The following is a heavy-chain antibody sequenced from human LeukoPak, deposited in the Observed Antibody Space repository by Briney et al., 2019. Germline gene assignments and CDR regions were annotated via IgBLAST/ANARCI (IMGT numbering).Heavy chain of an antibody. CDR3: ARDMRIAVATTYYYYGMDV. D-gene: IGHD6-19*01. J-gene: IGHJ6*02. Sequence: PGGSLRLSCAASGFTFSSYAMSWIRQPPGKGLEWIGYIYYSGSTNYNPSLKSRVTISVDTSKNQFSLKLSSVTAADTAVYYCARDMRIAVATTYYYYGMDVWGQGTTVTVSS. V-gene: IGHV4-59*01. CDR2: IYYSGST. CDR1: GFTFSSYA.